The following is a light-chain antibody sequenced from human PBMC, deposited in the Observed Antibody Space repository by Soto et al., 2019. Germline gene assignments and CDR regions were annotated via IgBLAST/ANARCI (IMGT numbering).Light chain of an antibody. CDR2: DAS. Sequence: EIVLTQFPATLSLFPGETATLSCRASQTVGTYLAWYQQKPGQAPRLLISDASNRATGVPTMFGGSGSGTDFTLTISSLEPEDFAVYFCQQRNNWPRITFGQGTRLEIK. CDR1: QTVGTY. J-gene: IGKJ5*01. CDR3: QQRNNWPRIT. V-gene: IGKV3-11*01.